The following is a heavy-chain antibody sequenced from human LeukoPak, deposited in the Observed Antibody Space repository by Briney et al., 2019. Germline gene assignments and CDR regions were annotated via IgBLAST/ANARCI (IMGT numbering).Heavy chain of an antibody. CDR1: GGSISSSSYY. D-gene: IGHD6-13*01. V-gene: IGHV4-39*01. CDR2: IYYSGST. J-gene: IGHJ5*02. CDR3: ARVGNLYSSSWPLNRNNWFDP. Sequence: PSETLSLTCTVSGGSISSSSYYWGWIRQPPGKGLEWIGSIYYSGSTYYNPSLKSRVTISVDTSKNQFSLKLSSVTAADTAVYYCARVGNLYSSSWPLNRNNWFDPWGQGTLVTVSS.